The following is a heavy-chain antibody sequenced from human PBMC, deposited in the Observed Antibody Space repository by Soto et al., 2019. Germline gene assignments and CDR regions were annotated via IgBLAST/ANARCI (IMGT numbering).Heavy chain of an antibody. CDR1: GGSISSYY. CDR3: ARNVAHSYYYGMDV. J-gene: IGHJ6*02. CDR2: IYYSWST. V-gene: IGHV4-59*01. D-gene: IGHD3-10*02. Sequence: SETLSLTCTVSGGSISSYYWSWIRQPPGKGLEWIGYIYYSWSTNYNPSLKSLVTISVDTSKNQFSLKLSSVTAADTAVYYCARNVAHSYYYGMDVWGQGTTVTVSS.